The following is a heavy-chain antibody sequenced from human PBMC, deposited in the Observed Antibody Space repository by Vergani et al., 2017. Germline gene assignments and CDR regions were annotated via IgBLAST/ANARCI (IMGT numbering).Heavy chain of an antibody. CDR2: IYYSGST. Sequence: QLQLQESGPGLVKPSETLSLTCTVSGGSISSGDYYWSWIRQPPGKGLEWIGYIYYSGSTYYNPSLKSRVTISVDTSKNQFSLKLSSVTAADTAVYYCASLLWFGEFPHWFDPWGQGTLVTVSS. D-gene: IGHD3-10*01. CDR3: ASLLWFGEFPHWFDP. CDR1: GGSISSGDYY. J-gene: IGHJ5*02. V-gene: IGHV4-30-4*01.